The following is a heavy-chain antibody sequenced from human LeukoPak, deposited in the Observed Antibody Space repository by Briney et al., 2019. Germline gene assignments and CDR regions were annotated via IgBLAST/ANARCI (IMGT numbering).Heavy chain of an antibody. J-gene: IGHJ4*02. CDR1: GFRFGSYA. Sequence: GGSLRLSCGASGFRFGSYAMSWVRQAPGKGLEWVSSIRCSCWSTDYTYSVKCRFAISRDNSTSTLYLQMNSLGTDDTALTVCVEGGQNYYYWWIDYWGQGTLVTASS. V-gene: IGHV3-23*01. CDR2: IRCSCWST. CDR3: VEGGQNYYYWWIDY. D-gene: IGHD2-8*01.